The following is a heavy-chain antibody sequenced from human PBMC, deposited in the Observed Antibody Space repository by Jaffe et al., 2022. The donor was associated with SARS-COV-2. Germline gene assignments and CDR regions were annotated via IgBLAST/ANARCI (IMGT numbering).Heavy chain of an antibody. V-gene: IGHV4-34*01. J-gene: IGHJ4*02. Sequence: QVQLQQWGAGLLKPSETLSLTCAVYGGSFSGYYWSWIRQPPGKGLEWIGEINHSGSTNYNPSLKSRVTISVDTSKNQFSLKLSSVTAADTAVYYCARGVGDSSGYYYNYWGQGTLVTVSS. D-gene: IGHD3-22*01. CDR2: INHSGST. CDR1: GGSFSGYY. CDR3: ARGVGDSSGYYYNY.